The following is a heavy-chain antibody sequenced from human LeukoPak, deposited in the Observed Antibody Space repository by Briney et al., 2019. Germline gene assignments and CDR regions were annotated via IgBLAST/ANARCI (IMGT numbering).Heavy chain of an antibody. CDR3: ARASITMVRGVITYYFDY. V-gene: IGHV3-53*01. CDR1: GFTVSSNY. D-gene: IGHD3-10*01. J-gene: IGHJ4*02. Sequence: PGGSLRLSCAASGFTVSSNYMSWVRRAPGKGLEWVSVIYSGGSTYYADSVKGRFTISRDNSKNTLYLQMNSLRAEDTAVYYCARASITMVRGVITYYFDYWGQGTLVTVSS. CDR2: IYSGGST.